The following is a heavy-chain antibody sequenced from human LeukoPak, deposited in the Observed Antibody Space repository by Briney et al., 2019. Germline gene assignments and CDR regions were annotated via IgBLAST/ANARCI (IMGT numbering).Heavy chain of an antibody. V-gene: IGHV1-2*02. Sequence: ASVKVSCKASGYTFTAYYMHWARQAPGQGLEWMGWINPKRDGTKYAQKFQGGVTVTRDTSISTAYMELSRLRSDDTAVYYCARSIPPRGQFDYWGQGTLVTVSS. CDR3: ARSIPPRGQFDY. CDR2: INPKRDGT. CDR1: GYTFTAYY. D-gene: IGHD2-2*02. J-gene: IGHJ4*02.